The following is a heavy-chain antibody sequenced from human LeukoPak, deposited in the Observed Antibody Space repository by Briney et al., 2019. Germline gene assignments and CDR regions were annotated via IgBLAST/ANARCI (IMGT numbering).Heavy chain of an antibody. CDR3: ARNHRLLWFGELMSYYYGMDV. J-gene: IGHJ6*02. CDR1: GYTFTSYY. Sequence: ASVKVSCKASGYTFTSYYMHWVRQAPGQGLEWMGIINPSGGSTSYAQKFQGRVTMTRDTSTSTVYMELSSLRSEDTAVYYCARNHRLLWFGELMSYYYGMDVWGQGTTVTVSS. V-gene: IGHV1-46*01. CDR2: INPSGGST. D-gene: IGHD3-10*01.